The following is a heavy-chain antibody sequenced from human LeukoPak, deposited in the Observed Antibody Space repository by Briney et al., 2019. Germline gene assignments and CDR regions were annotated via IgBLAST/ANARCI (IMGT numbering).Heavy chain of an antibody. CDR1: GFTFSSYG. J-gene: IGHJ3*02. Sequence: GGSLKLSCAASGFTFSSYGMAWVRQAPGKGLEWMAVISHDGSRKYYADSVKGRFTISRDNSKNTLYLQMNSLRVEDTAVYYCAKGEMPLIWGQGTMVTVSS. CDR3: AKGEMPLI. V-gene: IGHV3-30*18. D-gene: IGHD5-24*01. CDR2: ISHDGSRK.